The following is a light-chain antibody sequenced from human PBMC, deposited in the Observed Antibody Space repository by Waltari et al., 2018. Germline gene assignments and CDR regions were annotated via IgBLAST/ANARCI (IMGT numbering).Light chain of an antibody. CDR3: QHSEA. V-gene: IGKV1-33*01. CDR1: PDVINY. CDR2: DAS. J-gene: IGKJ1*01. Sequence: DMQMTQSPASLSASVGDRGTITCQPSPDVINYINWFQQRPGKAPQILIYDASTLKTGVPSRFSGRQSGTYFTLTISGLQPEDVGTYYCQHSEAFGQGTTVEI.